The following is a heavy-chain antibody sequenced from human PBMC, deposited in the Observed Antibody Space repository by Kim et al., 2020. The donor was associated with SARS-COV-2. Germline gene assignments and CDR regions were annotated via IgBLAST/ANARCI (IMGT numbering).Heavy chain of an antibody. Sequence: GGSLRLSCAASGFTFRSYWMHWVRRAPGKGLVWVARINTEGSTADYADSVKGRFTISRDNAKNTLYLQMSSLRAEDTALYYCARDSPAPNDAFDIWGQGT. CDR1: GFTFRSYW. CDR3: ARDSPAPNDAFDI. J-gene: IGHJ3*02. V-gene: IGHV3-74*01. CDR2: INTEGSTA.